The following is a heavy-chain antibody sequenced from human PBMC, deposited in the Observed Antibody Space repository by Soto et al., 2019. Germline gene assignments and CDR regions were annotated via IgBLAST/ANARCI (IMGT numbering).Heavy chain of an antibody. V-gene: IGHV2-5*01. Sequence: QITLKESGPTLVKPTQTLTVTCTFSGFSLSTSGAGVGWIRQSPGKAPEWLALISWKEEKRYNPGLKSRLNLTKDSSKNQVVLTMTDLDPVDKATYFCDHRYGGNCYRWYFDSWGKGHLVNVSS. CDR1: GFSLSTSGAG. CDR3: DHRYGGNCYRWYFDS. D-gene: IGHD2-21*02. CDR2: ISWKEEK. J-gene: IGHJ4*02.